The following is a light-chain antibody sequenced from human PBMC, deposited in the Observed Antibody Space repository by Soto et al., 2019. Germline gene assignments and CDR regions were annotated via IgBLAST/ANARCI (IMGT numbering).Light chain of an antibody. CDR2: NTS. V-gene: IGKV3-20*01. J-gene: IGKJ4*01. Sequence: EIVLTQSPGTLSLSPGERATLSCRASQSVSSSYLAWYQQKPGQAPRLLIYNTSSRATGIPDRFSGSGSGTDFTLTISRLELEDFAVYYCHQYGSSLLTFGGGTKVEIK. CDR1: QSVSSSY. CDR3: HQYGSSLLT.